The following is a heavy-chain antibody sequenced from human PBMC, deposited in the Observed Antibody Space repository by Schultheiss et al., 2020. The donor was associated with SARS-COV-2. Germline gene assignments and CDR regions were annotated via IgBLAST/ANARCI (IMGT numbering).Heavy chain of an antibody. J-gene: IGHJ5*02. CDR3: ARDLRAVGATTPYNWFDP. CDR2: IYHSGST. CDR1: GESFSGYY. V-gene: IGHV4-38-2*02. D-gene: IGHD1-26*01. Sequence: SETLSLTCAVYGESFSGYYWGWIRQPPGKGLEWIGSIYHSGSTYYNPSLKSRVTISVDTSKNQFSLKLSSVTAADTAVYYCARDLRAVGATTPYNWFDPWGQGTLVTVSS.